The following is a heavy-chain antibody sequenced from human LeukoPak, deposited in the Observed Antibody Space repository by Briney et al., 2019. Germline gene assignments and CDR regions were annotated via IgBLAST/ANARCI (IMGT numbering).Heavy chain of an antibody. J-gene: IGHJ6*03. CDR1: GYTFTGYY. CDR2: INPNSGGT. V-gene: IGHV1-2*02. CDR3: ARPHYYYYYMDV. Sequence: ASVKVSCKASGYTFTGYYMHWVRQAPGQGLEWMGWINPNSGGTNYAQKFQGGVTMTRDTSISTAYMELRSLRSDDTAVYYCARPHYYYYYMDVWGKGTTVTISS.